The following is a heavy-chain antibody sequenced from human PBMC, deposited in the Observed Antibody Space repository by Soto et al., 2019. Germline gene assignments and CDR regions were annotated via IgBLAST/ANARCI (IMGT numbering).Heavy chain of an antibody. D-gene: IGHD6-13*01. CDR3: AKEYGSTWIDH. CDR2: MSYDGTKQ. V-gene: IGHV3-30*18. CDR1: GFTFSTYG. Sequence: GGSLRLSCAASGFTFSTYGMHWVRQAPGKGLEWVAAMSYDGTKQYYVDSVKGRFTISRDNSRNTLVLQLNSLRDEDTAVYYCAKEYGSTWIDHWGQGTPVTVS. J-gene: IGHJ4*02.